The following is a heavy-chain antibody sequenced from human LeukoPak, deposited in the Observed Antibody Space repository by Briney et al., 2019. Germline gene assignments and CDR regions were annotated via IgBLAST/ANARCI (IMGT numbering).Heavy chain of an antibody. V-gene: IGHV3-23*01. D-gene: IGHD3-10*01. CDR1: GFTFSSYA. Sequence: GGSLRLSCAASGFTFSSYAMSWVRQAPGKGLEWVSAISGSGGSTYYADSVKGRFTISRDNSKNTLYLQMNSLRADDTAVHYCAKIPDYYGSGYGMDVWGQGTTVTVSS. CDR2: ISGSGGST. J-gene: IGHJ6*02. CDR3: AKIPDYYGSGYGMDV.